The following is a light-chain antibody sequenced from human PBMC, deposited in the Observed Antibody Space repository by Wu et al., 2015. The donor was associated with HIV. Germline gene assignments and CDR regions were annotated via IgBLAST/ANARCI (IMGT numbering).Light chain of an antibody. CDR1: QSVSSY. V-gene: IGKV3-20*01. J-gene: IGKJ2*01. CDR3: HQYGSSPGT. CDR2: RAS. Sequence: EIVMTQSPATLSVSPGEGVTLSCRASQSVSSYLAWYQQTPGQAPRLLIYRASRKATGIPDRFSGSGSGTDFTLTISRLEPEDFAVYYCHQYGSSPGTFGQGTKLEIK.